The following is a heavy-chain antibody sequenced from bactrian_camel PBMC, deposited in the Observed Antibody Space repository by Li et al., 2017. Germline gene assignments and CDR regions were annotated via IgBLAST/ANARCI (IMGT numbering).Heavy chain of an antibody. J-gene: IGHJ4*01. CDR1: INFADDD. V-gene: IGHV3S55*01. Sequence: HVQLVESGGGSVQAGGTLRLSCLANINFADDDMGWYRQAEGNECELVASISRDGTSYYADSVKGRFTIVQTDAVNTVYLQMNRLKIEDTGVYYCVSTPRSDFLGGPVGYFACEYKWKYYFYGQGTQVTVS. D-gene: IGHD2*01. CDR2: ISRDGTS.